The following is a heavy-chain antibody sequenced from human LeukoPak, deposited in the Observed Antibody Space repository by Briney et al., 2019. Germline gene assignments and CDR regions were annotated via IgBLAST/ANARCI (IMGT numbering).Heavy chain of an antibody. CDR3: ATGPYNWNYDAFDI. J-gene: IGHJ3*02. CDR2: INPSGGST. D-gene: IGHD1-7*01. Sequence: GASVKVSCKASGYTFTSYYMHWVRQAPGQGLEWMGIINPSGGSTIYAQKFQGRVTMTEDTSTDTAYMELSSLRSEDTAVYYCATGPYNWNYDAFDIWGQGTMVTVSS. V-gene: IGHV1-46*01. CDR1: GYTFTSYY.